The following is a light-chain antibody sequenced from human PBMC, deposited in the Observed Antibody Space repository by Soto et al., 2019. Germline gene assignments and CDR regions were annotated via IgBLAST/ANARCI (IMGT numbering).Light chain of an antibody. J-gene: IGKJ1*01. V-gene: IGKV3-20*01. Sequence: EIVLPQSPGTLSLSPGERATVSCRASQSVSSSYLAWYQQKPGQAPRLLIYGAAIRATGIPNRFSGSGSGTDCTLTISTLEREDFAVYYCEQYGSAPTGTVGRGTKVEYK. CDR1: QSVSSSY. CDR2: GAA. CDR3: EQYGSAPTGT.